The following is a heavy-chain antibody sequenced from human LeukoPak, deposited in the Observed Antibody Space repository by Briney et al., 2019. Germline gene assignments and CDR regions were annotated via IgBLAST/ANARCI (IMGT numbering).Heavy chain of an antibody. Sequence: GGSLRLSCAASGFTFSSYAMHWVRQAPSKGLEWVAVISYDGSNKYYADSVKGRFTISRDNSKNTLYLQMNSLRAEDTAVYYCARGGYSYGYDLPIDYWGQGTLVTVSS. CDR1: GFTFSSYA. CDR3: ARGGYSYGYDLPIDY. CDR2: ISYDGSNK. D-gene: IGHD5-18*01. J-gene: IGHJ4*02. V-gene: IGHV3-30-3*01.